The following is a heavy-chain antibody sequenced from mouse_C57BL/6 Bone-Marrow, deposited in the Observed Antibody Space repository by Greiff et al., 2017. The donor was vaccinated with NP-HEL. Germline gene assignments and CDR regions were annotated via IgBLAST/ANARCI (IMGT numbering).Heavy chain of an antibody. Sequence: VQLQQSGPGLVAPSQSLSITCTVSGFSLTSYAISWVRQPPGKGLEWLGVIWTGGGTNYNSALKSRLSISKDNSKSQVFLKMNSLQTDDTARYYCASNYGRSLYWYFDVWGTGTTVTVSS. D-gene: IGHD1-1*01. CDR3: ASNYGRSLYWYFDV. CDR2: IWTGGGT. V-gene: IGHV2-9-1*01. CDR1: GFSLTSYA. J-gene: IGHJ1*03.